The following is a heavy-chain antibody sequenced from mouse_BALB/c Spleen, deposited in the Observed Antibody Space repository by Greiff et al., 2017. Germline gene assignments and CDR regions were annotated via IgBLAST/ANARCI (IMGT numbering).Heavy chain of an antibody. V-gene: IGHV3-2*02. CDR3: AGDGYYRGVFAY. CDR2: ISYSGST. J-gene: IGHJ3*01. D-gene: IGHD2-3*01. Sequence: EVKLVESGPGLVKPSQSLSLTCTVTGYSITSDYAWNWIRQFPGNKLEWMGYISYSGSTSYNPSLKSRISITRDTSKNQFFLQLNSVTTEDTATYYCAGDGYYRGVFAYWGQGTLVTVSA. CDR1: GYSITSDYA.